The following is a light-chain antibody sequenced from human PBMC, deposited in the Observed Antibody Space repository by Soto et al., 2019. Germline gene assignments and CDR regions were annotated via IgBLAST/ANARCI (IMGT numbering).Light chain of an antibody. CDR2: EVS. Sequence: QSALTQPASVSGSPGQSVTISCTGTSCDVGGYNYVSWYQQHPGKDPKLMIYEVSNRPSGVSNRFSGSKSGNTASLTISGLQAEDEADYYCSSYTSSSFWVFGGGTKLTVL. V-gene: IGLV2-14*01. CDR3: SSYTSSSFWV. CDR1: SCDVGGYNY. J-gene: IGLJ3*02.